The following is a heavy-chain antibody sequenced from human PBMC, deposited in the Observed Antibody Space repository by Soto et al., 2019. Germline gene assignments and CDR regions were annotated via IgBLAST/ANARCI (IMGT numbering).Heavy chain of an antibody. CDR1: GGSISSGDYY. D-gene: IGHD3-22*01. CDR2: IYYSGST. Sequence: KASETLSLTCTVSGGSISSGDYYWIWIRHPPGKGLEWIGYIYYSGSTYYNPSLKSRVTISVDTSKNQFSLKLSSVTAADTAVYYCAREWIPPNISGYYLDYWGQGTLVTVSS. J-gene: IGHJ4*02. V-gene: IGHV4-30-4*01. CDR3: AREWIPPNISGYYLDY.